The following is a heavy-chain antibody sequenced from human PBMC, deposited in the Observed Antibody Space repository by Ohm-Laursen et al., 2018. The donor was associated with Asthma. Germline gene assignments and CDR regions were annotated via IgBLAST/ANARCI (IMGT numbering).Heavy chain of an antibody. CDR2: IYHTGNT. CDR3: ARDGDGFCRGGSCYTGIFDP. J-gene: IGHJ5*02. V-gene: IGHV4-31*03. D-gene: IGHD2-15*01. CDR1: GDSISSGDYY. Sequence: PSQTLSLTCTVSGDSISSGDYYWGWIRQLPGKGLEWIGYIYHTGNTFYTPSLNSRVTMSVDTSKNQFSLRLSSVTAADTGVYYCARDGDGFCRGGSCYTGIFDPWGPGTLVTVSS.